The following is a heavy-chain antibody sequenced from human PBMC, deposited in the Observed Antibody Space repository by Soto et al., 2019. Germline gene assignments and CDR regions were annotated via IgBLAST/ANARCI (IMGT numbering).Heavy chain of an antibody. Sequence: SETLSLTCAVSGYSISSSNWWGWIRQPPGKGLEWIGYIYYSGSTYYNPSLKSRVTMSVDTSKNQFSLKLSSVTAVDTAVYYCARILVRGTPKYGNWFDPWGQGTLVTVSS. CDR1: GYSISSSNW. CDR2: IYYSGST. D-gene: IGHD3-10*01. V-gene: IGHV4-28*01. CDR3: ARILVRGTPKYGNWFDP. J-gene: IGHJ5*02.